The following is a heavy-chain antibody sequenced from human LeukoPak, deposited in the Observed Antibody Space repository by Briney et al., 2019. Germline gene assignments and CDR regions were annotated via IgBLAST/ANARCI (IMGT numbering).Heavy chain of an antibody. V-gene: IGHV4-59*01. Sequence: SEALSLTCTVSGVSISSYYWSWIRQPPGKGLEWIGYIYYSGSTNYNPSLKSRVTISVDTSKNQFSLKLSSVTAADTAVYYCASEGGDYGAAYFDLWGRGTLVTVSS. CDR1: GVSISSYY. D-gene: IGHD4-17*01. CDR3: ASEGGDYGAAYFDL. J-gene: IGHJ2*01. CDR2: IYYSGST.